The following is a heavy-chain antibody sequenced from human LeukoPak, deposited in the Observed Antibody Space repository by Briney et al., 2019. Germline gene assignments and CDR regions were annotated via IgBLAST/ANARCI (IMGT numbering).Heavy chain of an antibody. CDR1: GFTFSGYS. CDR2: ISSSSSYI. D-gene: IGHD6-13*01. Sequence: GGSLRLSCAASGFTFSGYSMNWVRQAPGKGLEWVSSISSSSSYIYYADSVKGLFTISRDNAKNSLYLQMNSLRAEDTAVYYCARDPTAAAGTPSYFDYWGQGTLVTVSS. J-gene: IGHJ4*02. V-gene: IGHV3-21*01. CDR3: ARDPTAAAGTPSYFDY.